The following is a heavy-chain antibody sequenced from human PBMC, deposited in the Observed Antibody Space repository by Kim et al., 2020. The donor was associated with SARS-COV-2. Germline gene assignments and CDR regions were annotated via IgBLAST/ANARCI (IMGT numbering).Heavy chain of an antibody. D-gene: IGHD3-22*01. Sequence: GGSLRLSCAASGFTFDDYAMHWVRHAPGKGLEWVSGISWNSGSIGYADSVKGRFTISRDNAKNSLYLQMNSLRAEDTALYYCAKDNGYYYDSSGIDYWGQGTLVTVSS. CDR2: ISWNSGSI. V-gene: IGHV3-9*01. J-gene: IGHJ4*02. CDR3: AKDNGYYYDSSGIDY. CDR1: GFTFDDYA.